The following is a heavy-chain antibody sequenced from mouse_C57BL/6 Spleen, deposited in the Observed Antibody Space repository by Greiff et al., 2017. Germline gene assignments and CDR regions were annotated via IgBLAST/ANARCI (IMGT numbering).Heavy chain of an antibody. D-gene: IGHD1-1*01. CDR1: GFTFSDYG. CDR2: ISSGSSTI. V-gene: IGHV5-17*01. Sequence: EVKLVESGGGLVKPGGSLKLSCAASGFTFSDYGMHWVRQAPEKGLEWVAYISSGSSTIYYADTVKGRFTISRDNAKNTLFLQMTSLRSEDTAMYYCARPKGVVGYFDDWGQGTTLTVSS. CDR3: ARPKGVVGYFDD. J-gene: IGHJ2*01.